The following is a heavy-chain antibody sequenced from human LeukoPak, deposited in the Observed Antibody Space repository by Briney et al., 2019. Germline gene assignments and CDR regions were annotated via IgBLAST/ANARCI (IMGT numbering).Heavy chain of an antibody. CDR3: ARAGYCSGGSCYLTS. V-gene: IGHV3-64*01. D-gene: IGHD2-15*01. CDR2: ISSNGGST. CDR1: GFTFSSYA. Sequence: GGSLRLSCAASGFTFSSYAMHWVRQAPGKGLEYVSAISSNGGSTYYANSVKGRFTISRDNSKNTLYLQMGSLRAEDMAVYYRARAGYCSGGSCYLTSWGQGTLVTVSS. J-gene: IGHJ5*02.